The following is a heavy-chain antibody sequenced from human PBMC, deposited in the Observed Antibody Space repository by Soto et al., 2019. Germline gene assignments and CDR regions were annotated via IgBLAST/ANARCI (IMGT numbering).Heavy chain of an antibody. V-gene: IGHV3-30*18. CDR3: AKDVVVGATTGLGDYYYYYGMDV. D-gene: IGHD1-26*01. CDR1: GFTFITYG. CDR2: ISYYGSNK. Sequence: SCAASGFTFITYGMHWVRQAPGKGLEWVAVISYYGSNKYYSDSVKGRFTISRDNSKNTLYLQMNSLRAEDTAVYYCAKDVVVGATTGLGDYYYYYGMDVWGQGTTVTVSS. J-gene: IGHJ6*02.